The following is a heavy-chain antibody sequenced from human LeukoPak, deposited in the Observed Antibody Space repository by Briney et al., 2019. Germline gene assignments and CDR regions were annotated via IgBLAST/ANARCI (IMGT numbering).Heavy chain of an antibody. CDR3: ANFPHLEPTYLDS. D-gene: IGHD1-1*01. CDR2: IKQDECEK. Sequence: GVSLTLSCVLSGFTFSSVWMSWVRQAPGEGREWVANIKQDECEKYYVDSVKGRFIVSRDNAKNSLYLQMNGLRVEDTAVYYCANFPHLEPTYLDSWGQGILVSVSS. CDR1: GFTFSSVW. J-gene: IGHJ4*02. V-gene: IGHV3-7*01.